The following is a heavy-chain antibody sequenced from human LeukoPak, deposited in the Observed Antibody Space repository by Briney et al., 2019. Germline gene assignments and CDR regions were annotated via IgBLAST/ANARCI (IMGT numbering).Heavy chain of an antibody. CDR1: GGSFSGYY. J-gene: IGHJ6*03. D-gene: IGHD3-10*01. CDR3: ARRRVLLWFGELSRLGGYYMDV. CDR2: INHSGST. Sequence: SETLSLTCAVYGGSFSGYYWSWIRQPPGKGLEWIGEINHSGSTNYNPSLKSRVTISVDTSENQFSLKLSSVTAADTAVYYCARRRVLLWFGELSRLGGYYMDVWDKGTTVTISS. V-gene: IGHV4-34*01.